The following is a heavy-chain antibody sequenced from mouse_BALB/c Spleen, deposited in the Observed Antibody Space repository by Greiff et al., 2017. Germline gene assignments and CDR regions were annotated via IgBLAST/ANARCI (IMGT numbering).Heavy chain of an antibody. CDR2: FYPGCGSI. CDR3: TRHEESGAMDY. CDR1: GYTFTEYI. J-gene: IGHJ4*01. Sequence: VKLVESGAGLVKPGASVKLSCKASGYTFTEYIIHWVKQRSGQGLEWIGWFYPGCGSINYNEKFKDKAILTAEKSSSTVYMELSRLASEDSVVYSGTRHEESGAMDYWGQGTSVTVSS. V-gene: IGHV1-62-2*01.